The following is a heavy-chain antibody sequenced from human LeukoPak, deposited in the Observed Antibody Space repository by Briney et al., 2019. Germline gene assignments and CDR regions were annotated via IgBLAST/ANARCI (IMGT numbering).Heavy chain of an antibody. CDR3: ARGFCRGGSCYFYYNNNYRDV. CDR2: IHYSGST. CDR1: GGSISSSSYY. Sequence: PSETLSLTCTVSGGSISSSSYYWGWIRQPPGKGLEWIGSIHYSGSTNYNPSLKSRVTISVDTSKNQFSLKLISVTAADPAVYYCARGFCRGGSCYFYYNNNYRDVGEKGPRVPVS. D-gene: IGHD2-15*01. V-gene: IGHV4-39*07. J-gene: IGHJ6*03.